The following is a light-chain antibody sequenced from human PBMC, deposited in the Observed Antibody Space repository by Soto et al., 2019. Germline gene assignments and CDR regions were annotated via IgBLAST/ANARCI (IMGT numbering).Light chain of an antibody. J-gene: IGLJ3*02. V-gene: IGLV1-47*01. CDR2: RDN. CDR1: SSKIGSNY. Sequence: QSVVTQPPSASGTPGQRVTISCSGSSSKIGSNYVCWYQQVPGTAPKLLLYRDNQRPSGVPGRFSGSKSGTSASLAISGLRSEDEADYFCAAWDDTLSGPNWVFGGGTKLTVL. CDR3: AAWDDTLSGPNWV.